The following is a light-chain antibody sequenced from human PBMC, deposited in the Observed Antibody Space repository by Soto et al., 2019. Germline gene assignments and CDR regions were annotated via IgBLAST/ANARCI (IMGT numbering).Light chain of an antibody. CDR3: TSYTSSGTRL. J-gene: IGLJ2*01. Sequence: QSALTQPASVSGSPGQSITISCTGTSSDFGGYNYVSWYQQHPGKAPKLMIYEVSNRPSGVSNRFSGSKSDNTASLTISGLQAEDEADYYCTSYTSSGTRLFGGGTKVTVL. CDR1: SSDFGGYNY. V-gene: IGLV2-14*01. CDR2: EVS.